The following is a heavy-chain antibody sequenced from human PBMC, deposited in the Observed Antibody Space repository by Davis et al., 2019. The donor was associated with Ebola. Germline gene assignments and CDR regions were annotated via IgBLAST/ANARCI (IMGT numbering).Heavy chain of an antibody. CDR2: ISGSGGST. CDR3: AKAGDYVPVFAYYFDY. V-gene: IGHV3-23*01. J-gene: IGHJ4*02. Sequence: GGSLRLSCAASGFTFSNAWMSWVRQAPGKGREWVSAISGSGGSTYYADPVKGRFTISRDNSKNTLYLQMNSLRAEDTAVYYCAKAGDYVPVFAYYFDYWGQGTLVTVSS. CDR1: GFTFSNAW. D-gene: IGHD4-17*01.